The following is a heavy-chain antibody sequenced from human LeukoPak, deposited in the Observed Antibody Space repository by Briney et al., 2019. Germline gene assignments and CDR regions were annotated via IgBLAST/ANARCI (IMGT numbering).Heavy chain of an antibody. CDR2: IYSGGST. J-gene: IGHJ4*02. Sequence: PGGSLRLSCAASGFTVSSNYMSWVRQAPGKGLEWVSVIYSGGSTYYADSVKGRFTISRDNAKNSLYLQMNSLRAEDTAVYYCARRPLRPYSGSYLGEFDYWGQGTLVTVSS. CDR3: ARRPLRPYSGSYLGEFDY. V-gene: IGHV3-53*01. D-gene: IGHD1-26*01. CDR1: GFTVSSNY.